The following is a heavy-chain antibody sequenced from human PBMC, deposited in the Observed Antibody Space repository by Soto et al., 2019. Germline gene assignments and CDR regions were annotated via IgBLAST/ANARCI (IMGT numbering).Heavy chain of an antibody. Sequence: EVQLLESGGGLVQPGGSLRLSCAASGFTFSTYAMTWVRQAPGKGPEWVSRIGDSEGETTHYADSVKGRFTISRDNAKNTMELKMNSLRVEDTAIYYCAKGYCGGGRGYDLESWFDSWGQGTRVTVSS. D-gene: IGHD2-15*01. V-gene: IGHV3-23*01. CDR3: AKGYCGGGRGYDLESWFDS. CDR2: IGDSEGETT. CDR1: GFTFSTYA. J-gene: IGHJ5*01.